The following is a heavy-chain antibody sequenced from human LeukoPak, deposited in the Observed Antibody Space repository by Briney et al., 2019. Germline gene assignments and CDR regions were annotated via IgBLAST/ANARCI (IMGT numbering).Heavy chain of an antibody. CDR3: AREESGISIFGVVIF. J-gene: IGHJ4*02. Sequence: GGSLRLSCAASGFTFSNYWMHWVRQAPGTGLMWVSRINSDGSSTSYADSVKGRFTISRDNAKNTLYLQLNSLGAEDTAVYYCAREESGISIFGVVIFWGQGTLVTVSS. CDR1: GFTFSNYW. CDR2: INSDGSST. V-gene: IGHV3-74*01. D-gene: IGHD3-3*01.